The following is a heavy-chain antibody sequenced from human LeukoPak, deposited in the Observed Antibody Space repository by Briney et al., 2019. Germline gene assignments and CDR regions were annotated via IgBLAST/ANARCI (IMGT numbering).Heavy chain of an antibody. Sequence: PGGSLRLSCAASGFTFSSYSMSWVRQAPGKGLEWVANIKQDGSEKYYVDSVKGRFTISRDNAKNSLYLQMNSLRAEDTAVYYCSRDGTVTTPNWFDPWGQGTLVTVSS. V-gene: IGHV3-7*01. CDR2: IKQDGSEK. CDR1: GFTFSSYS. D-gene: IGHD4-17*01. J-gene: IGHJ5*02. CDR3: SRDGTVTTPNWFDP.